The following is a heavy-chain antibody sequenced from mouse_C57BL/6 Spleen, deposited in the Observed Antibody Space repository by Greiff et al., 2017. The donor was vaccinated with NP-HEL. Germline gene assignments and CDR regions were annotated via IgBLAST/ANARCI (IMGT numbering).Heavy chain of an antibody. CDR3: ASYYGNYYFDV. J-gene: IGHJ1*03. D-gene: IGHD2-1*01. CDR2: ISSGGSYT. Sequence: EVKLMESGGDLVKPGGSLKLSCAASGFTFSSYGMSWVRQTPDKRLEWVATISSGGSYTYYPDSVKGRFTISRDNAKNTLYLQMSSLKSEDTAMYYCASYYGNYYFDVWGTGTTVTVSS. V-gene: IGHV5-6*01. CDR1: GFTFSSYG.